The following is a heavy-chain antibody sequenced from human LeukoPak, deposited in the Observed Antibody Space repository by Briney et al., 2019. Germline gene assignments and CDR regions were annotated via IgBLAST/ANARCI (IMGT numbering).Heavy chain of an antibody. J-gene: IGHJ4*02. CDR2: IIPIFGTA. V-gene: IGHV1-69*01. D-gene: IGHD6-19*01. CDR3: ARDPYSSGWYGEYYFDY. CDR1: GGTFSSYA. Sequence: SVKVSCKASGGTFSSYAISWVRQAPGQGLEWMGGIIPIFGTANYAQKFQGRVTITADESTSTAYMELSSLRSEDTAVYYCARDPYSSGWYGEYYFDYWGQGTLVTVSS.